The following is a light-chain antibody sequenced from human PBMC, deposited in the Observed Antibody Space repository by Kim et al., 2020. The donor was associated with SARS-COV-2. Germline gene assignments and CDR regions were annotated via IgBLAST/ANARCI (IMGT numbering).Light chain of an antibody. J-gene: IGLJ2*01. V-gene: IGLV2-14*03. CDR2: DVS. CDR1: SSDVCGYNY. Sequence: QSALTQPASVSGSPGQSITISCTGTSSDVCGYNYVSWYQQHPGKAPKLLIFDVSRRPSGVSYRFSGSKSGNTASLTISGLQAEDEADYYCSSYTSSTTRVFGGGTQLTVL. CDR3: SSYTSSTTRV.